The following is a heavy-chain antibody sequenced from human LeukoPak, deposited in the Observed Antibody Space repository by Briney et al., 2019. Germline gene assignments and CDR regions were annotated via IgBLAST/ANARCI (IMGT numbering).Heavy chain of an antibody. V-gene: IGHV3-11*01. J-gene: IGHJ3*02. CDR2: ISSSGSTI. CDR3: AREASGYDSDAFEI. Sequence: GGSLSLSCAASGFTVSSNYMSWIRQAPGKGLKWVSYISSSGSTIYYADSVKGRFTISRDSAKNSLYLQMNSLRAEDTAVYYCAREASGYDSDAFEIWGQGTMVTVSS. D-gene: IGHD5-12*01. CDR1: GFTVSSNY.